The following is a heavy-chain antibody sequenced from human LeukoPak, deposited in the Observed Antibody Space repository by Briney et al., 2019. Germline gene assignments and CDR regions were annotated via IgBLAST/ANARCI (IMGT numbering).Heavy chain of an antibody. CDR2: ISWNSGTI. CDR3: AKVAAYNSGWYDS. Sequence: GGSLRLSCAASGFIFNDYAMHWVRQAPGKGLEWVAGISWNSGTIAYADSVKGRFTISRDNAKNSLYMQMNSPRPEDMAFDFCAKVAAYNSGWYDSWGQGTLVTVSS. D-gene: IGHD6-19*01. V-gene: IGHV3-9*03. J-gene: IGHJ5*01. CDR1: GFIFNDYA.